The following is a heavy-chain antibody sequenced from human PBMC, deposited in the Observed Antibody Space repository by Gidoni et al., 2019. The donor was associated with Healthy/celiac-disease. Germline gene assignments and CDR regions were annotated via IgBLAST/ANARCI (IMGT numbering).Heavy chain of an antibody. J-gene: IGHJ3*01. D-gene: IGHD3-9*01. CDR2: IYYSGST. Sequence: QLQLQESGPGLVKPSETLSLTCTVSGGSISRSSYYWGWIRQAPGKGLEWIGSIYYSGSTYYNPSLKSRVTISVDTSKNQFSLKLSSVTAADTAVYYCASQLLRYFDWLLYGVWGQGTMVTVSS. V-gene: IGHV4-39*01. CDR1: GGSISRSSYY. CDR3: ASQLLRYFDWLLYGV.